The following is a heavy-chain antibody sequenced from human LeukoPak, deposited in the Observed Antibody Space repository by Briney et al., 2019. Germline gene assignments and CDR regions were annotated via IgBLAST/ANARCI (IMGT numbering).Heavy chain of an antibody. CDR1: GFTFSSYW. CDR2: ISSDGSST. D-gene: IGHD3-22*01. J-gene: IGHJ4*02. Sequence: PGGSLRLSCAASGFTFSSYWMHWVRQAPGKGLVWVSRISSDGSSTTYADSVKSRFTISRDNAKNTLYLQMNSLRAEDTAVYYCARDLYRIVVVPHYFDYWGQGTLVTVSS. V-gene: IGHV3-74*01. CDR3: ARDLYRIVVVPHYFDY.